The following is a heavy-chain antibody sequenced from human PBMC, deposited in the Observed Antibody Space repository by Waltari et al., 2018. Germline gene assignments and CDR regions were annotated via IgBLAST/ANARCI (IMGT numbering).Heavy chain of an antibody. CDR2: ISSSSSTI. CDR1: GFTFSSYS. Sequence: EVQLVESGGGLVQPGGSLRLSCAASGFTFSSYSMHWVRQAPGKGLEWVSYISSSSSTIYYADSVKGRFTISRDNAKNSLYLQMNSLRAEDTAVYYCARDLVLRYFDWLLPGGQGTLVTVSS. D-gene: IGHD3-9*01. J-gene: IGHJ4*02. V-gene: IGHV3-48*04. CDR3: ARDLVLRYFDWLLP.